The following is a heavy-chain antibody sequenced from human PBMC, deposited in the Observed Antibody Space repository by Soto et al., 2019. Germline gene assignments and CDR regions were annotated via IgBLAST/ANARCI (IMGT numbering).Heavy chain of an antibody. CDR3: AKDGLRTPDAFDI. CDR2: ISGSGGST. J-gene: IGHJ3*02. Sequence: EVQLLESGGGLVQPGGSLRLSCAASGFTFSSYAMSWVRQAPGKGLEWVSAISGSGGSTYYADSVKGRFTISRDNSKNTLYLQMNSLRAEDAAVYYCAKDGLRTPDAFDIWGQGTMVTVSS. CDR1: GFTFSSYA. V-gene: IGHV3-23*01. D-gene: IGHD1-1*01.